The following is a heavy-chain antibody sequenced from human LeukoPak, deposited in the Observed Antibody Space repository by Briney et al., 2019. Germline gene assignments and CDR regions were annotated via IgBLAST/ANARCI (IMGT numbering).Heavy chain of an antibody. CDR2: IYPDDSDT. J-gene: IGHJ3*02. D-gene: IGHD6-13*01. CDR1: GYSFTSYW. CDR3: ARPPYTSSSDAFDI. Sequence: GESLKISCKGSGYSFTSYWIGWVRQMPGKGLEWMGIIYPDDSDTKYSPSFQGQVTISADKSISTAYLQWSSLKASDTAMYYCARPPYTSSSDAFDIWGQRTMVTVSS. V-gene: IGHV5-51*01.